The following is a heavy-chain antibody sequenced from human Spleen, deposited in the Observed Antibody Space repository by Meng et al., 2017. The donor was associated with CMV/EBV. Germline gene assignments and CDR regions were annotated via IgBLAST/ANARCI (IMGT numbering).Heavy chain of an antibody. D-gene: IGHD5-12*01. CDR1: GDSIRSSHW. CDR3: ARREWLRSNYFDY. Sequence: AVSGDSIRSSHWWSWVRQPPGKGLEWLGDIYPSGSTNYHPSLKSRVTISVDKSKNQFSLKLSSVTAADTAVYYCARREWLRSNYFDYWGQGTLVTVSS. J-gene: IGHJ4*02. CDR2: IYPSGST. V-gene: IGHV4-4*02.